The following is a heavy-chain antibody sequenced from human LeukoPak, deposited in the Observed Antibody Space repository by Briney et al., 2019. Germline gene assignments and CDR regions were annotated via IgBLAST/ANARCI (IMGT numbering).Heavy chain of an antibody. CDR1: GGSISSDC. CDR3: AKGSGFVNFDY. V-gene: IGHV4-4*07. CDR2: IYTSGST. Sequence: SETLSLTCTFSGGSISSDCWSWIRQPAGKGLEWIGRIYTSGSTNYNPSLKSRITMSVDTSKSQFSLEMTSVTAADTAVYYCAKGSGFVNFDYWGQGTLVTVSS. D-gene: IGHD3-3*01. J-gene: IGHJ4*02.